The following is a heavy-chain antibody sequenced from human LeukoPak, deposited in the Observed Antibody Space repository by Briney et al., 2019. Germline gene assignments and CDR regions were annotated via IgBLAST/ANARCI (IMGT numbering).Heavy chain of an antibody. V-gene: IGHV4-61*02. D-gene: IGHD4-17*01. CDR1: GGSISSGSYY. CDR3: ARGVTTVTTINWFDP. CDR2: IYTSGST. J-gene: IGHJ5*02. Sequence: SETLSLTCTVSGGSISSGSYYWSWIRQPAGKGLEWIGRIYTSGSTNYNPSLKSRVTISVDTSKNQFSLKLSSVTAADTAVCYCARGVTTVTTINWFDPWGQGTLVTVSS.